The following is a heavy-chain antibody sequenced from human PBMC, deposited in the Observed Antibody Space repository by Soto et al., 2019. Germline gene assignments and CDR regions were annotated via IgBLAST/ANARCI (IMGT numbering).Heavy chain of an antibody. D-gene: IGHD4-17*01. Sequence: GGSLRLSCAASGFTFDDFAMCWVRQVTGKGLEWISLVNWYGDTTFYADSVKGRFIISRDNSKNFVYLQMNSLRSHDSAIYYCAKGATVTTHYQYYGMDVWGRGTTVTFSS. CDR2: VNWYGDTT. V-gene: IGHV3-43D*04. CDR1: GFTFDDFA. CDR3: AKGATVTTHYQYYGMDV. J-gene: IGHJ6*02.